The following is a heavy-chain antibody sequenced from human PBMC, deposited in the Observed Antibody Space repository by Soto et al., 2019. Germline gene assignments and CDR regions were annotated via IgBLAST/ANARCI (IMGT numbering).Heavy chain of an antibody. D-gene: IGHD2-15*01. V-gene: IGHV1-18*01. CDR3: LNVAPRCSERICYSPTGLEV. CDR1: GQTFTNYG. CDR2: ISGDNGDT. Sequence: ASVKVSCKASGQTFTNYGISWVRQAPGQGLEWMGWISGDNGDTTFAQKFQGRVSLTTDTSTSTAYMELRSLTSDDTAVYYCLNVAPRCSERICYSPTGLEVWGQGTTVTVSS. J-gene: IGHJ6*02.